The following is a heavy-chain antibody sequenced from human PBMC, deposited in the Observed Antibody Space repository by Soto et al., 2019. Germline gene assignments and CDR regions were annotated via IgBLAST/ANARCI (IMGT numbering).Heavy chain of an antibody. V-gene: IGHV1-69*01. D-gene: IGHD2-2*01. CDR1: GGTFSSYA. CDR3: ARSQGSSTSLEIYYYYYYGMDV. J-gene: IGHJ6*02. Sequence: QVQLVQSGAEVKKPGSSVKVSCKASGGTFSSYAISWVRQAPGQGLEWKGGIIPISETTNYAQKFQGRVTITADESKSTAYMELNSLRSEDTAVYYCARSQGSSTSLEIYYYYYYGMDVWGQGTTVTVSS. CDR2: IIPISETT.